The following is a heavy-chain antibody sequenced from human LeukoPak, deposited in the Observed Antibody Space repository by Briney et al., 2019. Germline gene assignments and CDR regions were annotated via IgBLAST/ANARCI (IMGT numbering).Heavy chain of an antibody. V-gene: IGHV3-7*01. D-gene: IGHD6-25*01. Sequence: PGGSLRLSCAASGFTFSSYWMGWVRQAPGKGLEWVANINEDGSEKYYVDSVKGRFTISRDNAKNSLYLQMNTLRGEDTAVYYCARSGRGDYWGQGTLVTVSS. CDR1: GFTFSSYW. CDR2: INEDGSEK. J-gene: IGHJ4*02. CDR3: ARSGRGDY.